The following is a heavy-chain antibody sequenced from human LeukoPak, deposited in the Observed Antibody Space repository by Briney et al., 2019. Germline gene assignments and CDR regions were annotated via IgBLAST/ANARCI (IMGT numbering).Heavy chain of an antibody. Sequence: SETLSLTCAVYGGSFSGYYWNWIRQPPGKGLEWIGEINHSGSTNYNPSLKSRVTVSLDTSENQFSLKLSSVTAADTAVYYCARGRAYFDWGQGTLVTVSS. V-gene: IGHV4-34*01. D-gene: IGHD3-9*01. J-gene: IGHJ4*02. CDR1: GGSFSGYY. CDR3: ARGRAYFD. CDR2: INHSGST.